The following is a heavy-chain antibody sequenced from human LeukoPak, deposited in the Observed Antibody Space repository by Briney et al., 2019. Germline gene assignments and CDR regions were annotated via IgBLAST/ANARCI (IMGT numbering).Heavy chain of an antibody. D-gene: IGHD1-7*01. V-gene: IGHV4-59*01. CDR2: IYYSGST. Sequence: SETLSFTCTVSDGSISSYYWSWIRQPPGKGLEWIGYIYYSGSTKYNPSLKSRVTISVDASKTQFSLKLNSVTAADTAVYYCARGSRELYYFDYWGQGTLVTVSS. CDR3: ARGSRELYYFDY. CDR1: DGSISSYY. J-gene: IGHJ4*02.